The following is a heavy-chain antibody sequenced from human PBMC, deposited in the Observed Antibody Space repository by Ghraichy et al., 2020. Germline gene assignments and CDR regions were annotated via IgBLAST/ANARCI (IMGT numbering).Heavy chain of an antibody. V-gene: IGHV7-4-1*02. D-gene: IGHD3-16*02. Sequence: ASVKVSCKASGYTFTSYAMNWVRQAPGQGLEWMGWINTNTGNPTYAQGFTGRFVFSLDTSVSTAYLQISSLKAEDTAVYYCARGYDYIWGSYRPGGYYYYYMDVWGKGTTVTVSS. J-gene: IGHJ6*03. CDR2: INTNTGNP. CDR3: ARGYDYIWGSYRPGGYYYYYMDV. CDR1: GYTFTSYA.